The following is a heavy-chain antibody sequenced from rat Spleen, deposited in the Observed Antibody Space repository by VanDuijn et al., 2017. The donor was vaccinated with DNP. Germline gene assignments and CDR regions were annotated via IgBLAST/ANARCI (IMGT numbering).Heavy chain of an antibody. D-gene: IGHD1-2*01. J-gene: IGHJ3*01. Sequence: EVQLVESGGDLVQPGRSLKLSCVASGITFSSHWMFWTRQAPGKGLEWIASINTAGGRTYYPDSVKGRFTISRDNAENTVYLQMNSLKSEDTATYYCAVIEVLSTSRGNWFAYWGRGTLVTVSS. CDR1: GITFSSHW. CDR2: INTAGGRT. CDR3: AVIEVLSTSRGNWFAY. V-gene: IGHV5-58*01.